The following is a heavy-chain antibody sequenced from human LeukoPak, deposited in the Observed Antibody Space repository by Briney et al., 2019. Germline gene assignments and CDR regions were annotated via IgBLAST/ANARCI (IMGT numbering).Heavy chain of an antibody. CDR1: GGSISSGGYY. CDR3: ARHSSGYSYGPFDY. V-gene: IGHV4-31*03. D-gene: IGHD5-18*01. J-gene: IGHJ4*02. CDR2: IYYSGST. Sequence: PSETLSLTCTVSGGSISSGGYYWSWIRQHPGKGLEWIGYIYYSGSTYYNPSLKSRVTISVDTSKNQFSLKLSSVTAADTAVYYCARHSSGYSYGPFDYWGQGTLVTVSS.